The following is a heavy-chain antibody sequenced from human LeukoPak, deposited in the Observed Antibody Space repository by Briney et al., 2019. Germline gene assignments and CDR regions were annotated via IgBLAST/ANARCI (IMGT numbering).Heavy chain of an antibody. D-gene: IGHD3-22*01. J-gene: IGHJ4*02. Sequence: SVKVSCKASGGTFSSYAISWVRQAPGQGLEWMGGIIPIFGTANYAQKFQGRVTITADESTSTAYMELRSLRSDDTAVYYCARAQNYYDSSDGYWGQGTLVTVSS. V-gene: IGHV1-69*13. CDR1: GGTFSSYA. CDR3: ARAQNYYDSSDGY. CDR2: IIPIFGTA.